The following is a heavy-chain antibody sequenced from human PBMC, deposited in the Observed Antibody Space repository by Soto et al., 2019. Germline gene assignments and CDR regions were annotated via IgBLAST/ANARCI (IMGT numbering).Heavy chain of an antibody. CDR3: AKDPGDVKEGYFDY. J-gene: IGHJ4*02. V-gene: IGHV3-30*18. Sequence: GGSLRLSCAASGFTFSSYGMHWVRQAPGKGLEWVAVISYDGSNKYYADSVKGRFTISRDNSKNTLYLQMNSLRAEDTAVYYCAKDPGDVKEGYFDYWGQGTLVTV. CDR2: ISYDGSNK. CDR1: GFTFSSYG.